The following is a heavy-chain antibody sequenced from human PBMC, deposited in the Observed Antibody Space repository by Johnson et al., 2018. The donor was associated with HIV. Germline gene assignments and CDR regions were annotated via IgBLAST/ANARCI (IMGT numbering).Heavy chain of an antibody. Sequence: VQLVESGGGVVQPGGSLRLSCAASGFTFSAFAMHWVRQAPGKGLEWVSAVSGSGGTIYYADSVKGRFTISRDNAKNSLYLQMNSLRAEDTALYYCAKLPSRIGPSDIWGQGTMVTVSS. V-gene: IGHV3-23*04. J-gene: IGHJ3*02. CDR3: AKLPSRIGPSDI. CDR1: GFTFSAFA. D-gene: IGHD6-13*01. CDR2: VSGSGGTI.